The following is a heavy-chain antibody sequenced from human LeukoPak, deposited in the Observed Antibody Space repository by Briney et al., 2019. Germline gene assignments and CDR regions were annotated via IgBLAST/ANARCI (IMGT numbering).Heavy chain of an antibody. J-gene: IGHJ2*01. Sequence: GGSLRLSCTASGFTFGDYAMSWVRQAPGKGLEWVGFIRSKAYGGTTEYAASVKGRFTISRDDSKSIAYLQMNSLKTEDTAVYYCTRTEWPGDWYFDLWGRGTLVTVSS. CDR3: TRTEWPGDWYFDL. CDR2: IRSKAYGGTT. V-gene: IGHV3-49*04. CDR1: GFTFGDYA. D-gene: IGHD3-3*01.